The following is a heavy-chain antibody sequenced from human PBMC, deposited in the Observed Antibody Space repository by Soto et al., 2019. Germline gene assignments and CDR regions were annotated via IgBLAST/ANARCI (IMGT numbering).Heavy chain of an antibody. V-gene: IGHV3-30*18. CDR1: GFTFSSYG. CDR3: AKDYGSGCDWLRVGDASDI. Sequence: QVQLVESGGGVVQPGRSLRLSCAASGFTFSSYGMHWVRQAPGKGLEWVAVISYDGSNKYYADPVKGRFTISRDTSKNTLYLQMNSLRAEDTAMYYCAKDYGSGCDWLRVGDASDIWGQGTMVTVSS. D-gene: IGHD6-19*01. J-gene: IGHJ3*02. CDR2: ISYDGSNK.